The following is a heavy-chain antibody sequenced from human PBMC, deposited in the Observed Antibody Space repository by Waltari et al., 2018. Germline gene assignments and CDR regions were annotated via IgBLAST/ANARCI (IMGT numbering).Heavy chain of an antibody. J-gene: IGHJ6*03. CDR3: AREPPARGYSGYDWGGYYYYYYMDV. V-gene: IGHV4-30-4*08. Sequence: QVQLQESGPGLVKPSQTLSLTCTVSGGSISSGDYYWSWIRQPPGKGLEWIGYIYYSGSTYYNPSLKSRVTRCVDTSKNQFSLKLSSVTAADTAVYYCAREPPARGYSGYDWGGYYYYYYMDVWGKGTPVTVSS. CDR2: IYYSGST. CDR1: GGSISSGDYY. D-gene: IGHD5-12*01.